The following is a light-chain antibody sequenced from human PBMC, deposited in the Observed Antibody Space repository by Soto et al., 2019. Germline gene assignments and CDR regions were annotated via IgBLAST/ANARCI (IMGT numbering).Light chain of an antibody. J-gene: IGKJ1*01. Sequence: DIQMTQSPSSLSPSVGDRVTITCRASRSISDWLAWYQQKPGKAPELLIFDASNLKSGVSSRFSGSGSGTEFTLTISRLQPDDVATYYCQQYHTYSWTFGQGTKVDIK. CDR3: QQYHTYSWT. CDR2: DAS. V-gene: IGKV1-5*01. CDR1: RSISDW.